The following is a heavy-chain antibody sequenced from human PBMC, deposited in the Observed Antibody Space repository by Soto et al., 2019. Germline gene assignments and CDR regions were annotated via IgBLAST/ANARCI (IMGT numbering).Heavy chain of an antibody. J-gene: IGHJ4*02. CDR3: AREDYGDYGFDVVDY. D-gene: IGHD4-17*01. Sequence: EVQLVESGGGLVQPGGSLRLSCAASGFTFSSYWMHWVRQAPGKGLVWVSRINSDGSSTSYADSVKGRFTISRDNAKNTLDLQMNSLRAEDTAVYYCAREDYGDYGFDVVDYWGQGTLVTVSS. CDR2: INSDGSST. CDR1: GFTFSSYW. V-gene: IGHV3-74*01.